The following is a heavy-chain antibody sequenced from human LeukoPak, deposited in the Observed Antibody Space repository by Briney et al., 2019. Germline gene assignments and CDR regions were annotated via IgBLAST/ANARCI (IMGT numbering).Heavy chain of an antibody. CDR3: ARLTTARAFDY. D-gene: IGHD4-11*01. CDR1: GYTFTTYW. Sequence: GESLEISCKGSGYTFTTYWIAWVRQMPGKGLEWMGMVYPGDSETRYSPSFQGQVTISADKSISAAYLQWSSLKASDTARYYCARLTTARAFDYWGQGTLVTVSS. V-gene: IGHV5-51*01. J-gene: IGHJ4*02. CDR2: VYPGDSET.